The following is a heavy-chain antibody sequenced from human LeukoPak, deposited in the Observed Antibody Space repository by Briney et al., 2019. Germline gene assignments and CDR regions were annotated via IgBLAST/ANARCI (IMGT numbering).Heavy chain of an antibody. CDR1: GFTFSSYS. CDR3: ARGPSYNWSYDY. J-gene: IGHJ4*02. Sequence: GRSLRLSCAASGFTFSSYSMNWVRQAPGKGLEWVSSISSSSSYIYYADSVKGRFTISRDNAKNSLYLQMNSLRAEDTAVYYCARGPSYNWSYDYWGQGTLVTVSS. CDR2: ISSSSSYI. D-gene: IGHD1-7*01. V-gene: IGHV3-21*01.